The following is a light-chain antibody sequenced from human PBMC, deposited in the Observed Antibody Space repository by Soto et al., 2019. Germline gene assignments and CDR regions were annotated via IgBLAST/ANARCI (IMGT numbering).Light chain of an antibody. CDR3: QQYGSSSWT. J-gene: IGKJ1*01. CDR1: QSVSSSY. V-gene: IGKV3-20*01. CDR2: GAS. Sequence: EIVLTQSPGTLTLSPGERATLSCRASQSVSSSYLAWYQQKPGQAPRLLIYGASSRATGIPDRFSGSGSGTDFTLTISRLEPEYFAVYYCQQYGSSSWTFGQGTKVEI.